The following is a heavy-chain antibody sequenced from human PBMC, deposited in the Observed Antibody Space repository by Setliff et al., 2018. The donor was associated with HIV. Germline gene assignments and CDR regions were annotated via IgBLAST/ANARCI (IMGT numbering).Heavy chain of an antibody. Sequence: SETLSLTCTVSAGSISSHYWSWIRQPPGKGLEWIGYIYNSRSTNYHPSLKSRLTISVDTSKNQFSLKLSSVTAADTAVYYCARLGYCSRTTCYGYYYMDVWDKGTTVTVSS. V-gene: IGHV4-59*08. D-gene: IGHD2-2*01. CDR3: ARLGYCSRTTCYGYYYMDV. CDR1: AGSISSHY. J-gene: IGHJ6*03. CDR2: IYNSRST.